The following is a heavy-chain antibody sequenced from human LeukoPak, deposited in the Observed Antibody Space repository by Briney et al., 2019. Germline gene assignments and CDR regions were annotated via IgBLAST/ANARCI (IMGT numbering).Heavy chain of an antibody. CDR1: GGPISSYY. J-gene: IGHJ6*02. CDR2: IYYSGST. CDR3: ARAGYDFWSGPYGMDV. D-gene: IGHD3-3*01. V-gene: IGHV4-59*01. Sequence: SETLSLTCTVSGGPISSYYWSWIRQPPGKGLEWIGYIYYSGSTNYNPSLKSRVTISVDTSKNQFSLKLSSVTAADTAVYYCARAGYDFWSGPYGMDVWGQGTTVTVSS.